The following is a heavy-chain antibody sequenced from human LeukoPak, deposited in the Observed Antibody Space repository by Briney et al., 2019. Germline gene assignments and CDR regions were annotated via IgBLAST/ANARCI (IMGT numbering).Heavy chain of an antibody. CDR1: GFTFSSYW. CDR2: INTDGSST. V-gene: IGHV3-74*01. CDR3: ARGNWGSGYYYYYMDV. Sequence: GGSLRLSCAASGFTFSSYWMHWVRQAPGKGLVWVSRINTDGSSTSYADSVKGRFTISRDNAKNTLYLQMNSLRAEDTAVYYCARGNWGSGYYYYYMDVWGKGTTVTVSS. J-gene: IGHJ6*03. D-gene: IGHD7-27*01.